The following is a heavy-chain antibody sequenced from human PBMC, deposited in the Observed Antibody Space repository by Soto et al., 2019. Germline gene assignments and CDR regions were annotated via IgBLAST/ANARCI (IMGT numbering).Heavy chain of an antibody. Sequence: SETLSLTCTVSGGSISSYYWSWIRQPPGKGLEWIGYIYYSGSTNYNPSLKSRVTISVDTSKNQFSLKLSSVTAADTAVYYCAREADILTGYNWFDPWGQGTLVTVSS. D-gene: IGHD3-9*01. CDR1: GGSISSYY. CDR3: AREADILTGYNWFDP. J-gene: IGHJ5*02. CDR2: IYYSGST. V-gene: IGHV4-59*01.